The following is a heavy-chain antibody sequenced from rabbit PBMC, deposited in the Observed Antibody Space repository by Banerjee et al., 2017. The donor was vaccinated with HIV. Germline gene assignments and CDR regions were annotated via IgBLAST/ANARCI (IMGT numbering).Heavy chain of an antibody. CDR2: IYAGSSGGP. D-gene: IGHD4-2*01. CDR3: ARDVAGREDFNL. CDR1: GFTLSSYW. J-gene: IGHJ4*01. Sequence: QEQLEESGGDLVKPEGSLTLTCTASGFTLSSYWMCWVRQAPGKGLEWIACIYAGSSGGPYYATWAKSRFTISKTSSTTVTLQMTSLTAADTATYFCARDVAGREDFNLWGQGTLVTVS. V-gene: IGHV1S45*01.